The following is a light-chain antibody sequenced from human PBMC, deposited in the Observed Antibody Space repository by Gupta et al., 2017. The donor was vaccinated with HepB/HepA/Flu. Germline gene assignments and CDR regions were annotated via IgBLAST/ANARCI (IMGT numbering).Light chain of an antibody. CDR3: QHYNNWPLT. CDR2: DAS. V-gene: IGKV3-15*01. Sequence: EIVMTQSPATLSVSPGERATLSCRASQSVSSNLAWYQQKPGQAPRLVIYDASARATGIPVRFSGSGSGTDFTLTISSLQSEDFAVYYCQHYNNWPLTFGGGTKVEI. CDR1: QSVSSN. J-gene: IGKJ4*01.